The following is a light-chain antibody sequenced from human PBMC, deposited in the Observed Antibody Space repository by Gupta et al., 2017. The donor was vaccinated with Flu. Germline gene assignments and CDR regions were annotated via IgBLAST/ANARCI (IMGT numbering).Light chain of an antibody. J-gene: IGLJ1*01. CDR1: SSNIGSNA. V-gene: IGLV1-44*01. Sequence: QSVLTQPPSASGTPGQRVTVSCSGSSSNIGSNAVNWYQQLPGTAPKLLMYGNNQRPSGVPDRFSGSKSGTSASLAISGLQAEAEAEYYCAAWDDSRNGYVFGTGTKVTVL. CDR2: GNN. CDR3: AAWDDSRNGYV.